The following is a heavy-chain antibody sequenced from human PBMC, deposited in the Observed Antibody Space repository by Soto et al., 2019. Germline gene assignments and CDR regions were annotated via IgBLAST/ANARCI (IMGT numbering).Heavy chain of an antibody. Sequence: NPSETLSLTCTVSGGSISSGDYYWSWIRQPPGKGLEWIGYIYYSGSTHYNPSLKSRVTISVDTSKNQFSLKLSSVTAADTAVYYCASVLTDTFDPWGQGTQVTVSS. D-gene: IGHD2-8*02. CDR2: IYYSGST. J-gene: IGHJ5*02. CDR3: ASVLTDTFDP. CDR1: GGSISSGDYY. V-gene: IGHV4-30-4*01.